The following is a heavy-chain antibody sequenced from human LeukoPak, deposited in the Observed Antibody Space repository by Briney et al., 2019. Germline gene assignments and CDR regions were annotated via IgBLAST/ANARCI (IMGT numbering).Heavy chain of an antibody. Sequence: NPSETLSLTCAVSGGSISSSNWWSWVRQPPGKGLEWIGEIYHSGSTNYNPSLKSRVTISVDKSKNQFSLKLSSVTAADTAVYYCARVPEGGYYDSSAAGGFDYWGQGTLVTVSS. J-gene: IGHJ4*02. V-gene: IGHV4-4*02. D-gene: IGHD3-22*01. CDR3: ARVPEGGYYDSSAAGGFDY. CDR1: GGSISSSNW. CDR2: IYHSGST.